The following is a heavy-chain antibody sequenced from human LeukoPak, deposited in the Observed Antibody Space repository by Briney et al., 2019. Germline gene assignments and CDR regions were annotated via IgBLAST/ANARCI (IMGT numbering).Heavy chain of an antibody. CDR2: IKSKSDGGTT. V-gene: IGHV3-15*01. Sequence: PGGSLRLSCVASGFTFSPAWMSWLRQAPGKGLEWVGCIKSKSDGGTTDYAASVKGRFTISRDDSKNTVYLQMNSLKTEDTAVYYCLWWDYWGQGTLVTVSS. D-gene: IGHD2-21*01. J-gene: IGHJ4*02. CDR1: GFTFSPAW. CDR3: LWWDY.